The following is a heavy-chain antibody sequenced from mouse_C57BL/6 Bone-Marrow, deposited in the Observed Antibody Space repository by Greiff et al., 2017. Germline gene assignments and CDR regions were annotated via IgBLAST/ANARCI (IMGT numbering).Heavy chain of an antibody. CDR1: GYAFSSSW. D-gene: IGHD2-14*01. J-gene: IGHJ1*03. CDR3: ARSENRTGYFEV. V-gene: IGHV1-82*01. CDR2: IYPGDGDT. Sequence: QVQLQQSGPELVKPGASVKISCKASGYAFSSSWMNWVKQRPGKGLEWIGRIYPGDGDTNYNGKFKGKATLTADKSSSTAYMQLSSLTSEDSAVYFCARSENRTGYFEVWGTGTTVTVSS.